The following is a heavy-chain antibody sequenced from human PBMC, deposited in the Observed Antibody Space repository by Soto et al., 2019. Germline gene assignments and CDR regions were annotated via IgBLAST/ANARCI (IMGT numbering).Heavy chain of an antibody. D-gene: IGHD2-2*01. Sequence: EVRLVESGGGLAPPGGSLRLSCAASAFTFSSYWMHWVRQAPGKGLVWVSRVNPDGSDTRYADSVKGRFTISRDNAKNTLYLQMNSLRAEDTAIYYCASVYSPMRGLGWGQGTLVTVSS. V-gene: IGHV3-74*01. J-gene: IGHJ4*02. CDR2: VNPDGSDT. CDR3: ASVYSPMRGLG. CDR1: AFTFSSYW.